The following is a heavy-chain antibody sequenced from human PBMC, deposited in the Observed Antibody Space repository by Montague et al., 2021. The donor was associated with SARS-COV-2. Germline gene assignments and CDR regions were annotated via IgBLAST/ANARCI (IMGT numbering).Heavy chain of an antibody. Sequence: SETLSLTCIVSGASIRSYSWSWIRQPPGKGLEWIGYIHDSGSTKYNPSLESRVTISVDTPKNQISLRLTSVTAADTAVYYCARPRCSDATCYSTYYYYCMDVWGQGTTVTVSS. CDR3: ARPRCSDATCYSTYYYYCMDV. V-gene: IGHV4-59*08. J-gene: IGHJ6*02. CDR2: IHDSGST. CDR1: GASIRSYS. D-gene: IGHD2-15*01.